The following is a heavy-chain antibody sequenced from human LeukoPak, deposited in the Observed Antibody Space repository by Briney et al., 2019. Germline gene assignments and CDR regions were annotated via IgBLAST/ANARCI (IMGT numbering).Heavy chain of an antibody. Sequence: ASVKVSCKASGYTFTGYYMHWVRQAPGQGLEWMGWINPNSGGTNYARKFQGRVTMTRDTSISTAYMELSRLRSDDTAVYYCARVLVRGVIIMGYWGQGTLVTASS. J-gene: IGHJ4*02. CDR2: INPNSGGT. CDR3: ARVLVRGVIIMGY. V-gene: IGHV1-2*02. CDR1: GYTFTGYY. D-gene: IGHD3-10*01.